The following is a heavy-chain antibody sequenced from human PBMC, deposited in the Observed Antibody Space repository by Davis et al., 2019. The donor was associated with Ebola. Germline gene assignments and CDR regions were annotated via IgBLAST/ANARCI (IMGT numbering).Heavy chain of an antibody. V-gene: IGHV4-61*05. CDR3: ARMRILATIGDWFDP. J-gene: IGHJ5*02. CDR2: IYYTGST. D-gene: IGHD5-12*01. Sequence: MPSETLSLTCTVSGGSISSSSYYWGWIRQPPGKGLEWIGYIYYTGSTNYNPSLKSRVTISVDTSKNQFSLKLSSVTAADTAVYYCARMRILATIGDWFDPWGQGTLVTVSS. CDR1: GGSISSSSYY.